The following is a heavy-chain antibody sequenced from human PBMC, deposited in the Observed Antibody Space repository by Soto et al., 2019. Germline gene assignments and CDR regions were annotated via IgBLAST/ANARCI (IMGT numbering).Heavy chain of an antibody. D-gene: IGHD1-1*01. CDR1: GFTFSDYY. Sequence: GGSLRLSCAASGFTFSDYYMSWIRQAPGKGLEWISYISSSGGAIYHADSVKGRFTISRDNAKNSLYLQMNGLRAEDTTVYYCARDLKPREALAPYYFDYWGQGTLVTVAS. V-gene: IGHV3-11*01. CDR2: ISSSGGAI. J-gene: IGHJ4*02. CDR3: ARDLKPREALAPYYFDY.